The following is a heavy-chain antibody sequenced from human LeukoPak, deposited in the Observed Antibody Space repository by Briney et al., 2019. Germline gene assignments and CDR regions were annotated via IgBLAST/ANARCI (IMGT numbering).Heavy chain of an antibody. Sequence: ASVTVSCKASGYTFTGYYMHWVRQAPGQGLEWMGWINPNSGGTNYAQKFQGRVTMTRDTSISTAYMELSRLRSDDTAVYYCASETIFGVVTNTNDYWGQGTLVTVSS. CDR2: INPNSGGT. V-gene: IGHV1-2*02. J-gene: IGHJ4*02. CDR1: GYTFTGYY. CDR3: ASETIFGVVTNTNDY. D-gene: IGHD3-3*01.